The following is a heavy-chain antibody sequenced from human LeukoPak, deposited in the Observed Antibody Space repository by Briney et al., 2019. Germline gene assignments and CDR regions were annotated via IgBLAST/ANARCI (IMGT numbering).Heavy chain of an antibody. CDR2: MTTSGNTI. CDR1: GITFSGYS. J-gene: IGHJ4*02. D-gene: IGHD2-15*01. Sequence: VRTLRLSCVVSGITFSGYSMSWVRQAPGKGLEWLSFMTTSGNTIFYAESVKDRFTISRDNAKKSLYLQMNSLRDEDTAVYYCARASYSGGSCYSGDYFDYWGQGTLVTVSS. V-gene: IGHV3-48*02. CDR3: ARASYSGGSCYSGDYFDY.